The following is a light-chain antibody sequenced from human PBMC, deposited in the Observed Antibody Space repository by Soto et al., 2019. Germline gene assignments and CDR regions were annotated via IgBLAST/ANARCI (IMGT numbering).Light chain of an antibody. Sequence: EIVLTQSPATLSVSPGERAALSCRASQSVSNNLAWYQQRPGQPPRLLIFGASTRATGIPARFSGSGSEAEFALTISTLQSEDFATYYCLQHNSYPLTFGGGTKVEIK. V-gene: IGKV3D-15*01. CDR1: QSVSNN. CDR3: LQHNSYPLT. J-gene: IGKJ4*01. CDR2: GAS.